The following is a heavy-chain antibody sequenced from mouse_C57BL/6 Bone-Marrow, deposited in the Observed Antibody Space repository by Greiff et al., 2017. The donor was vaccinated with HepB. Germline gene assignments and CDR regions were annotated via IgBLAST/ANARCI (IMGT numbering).Heavy chain of an antibody. J-gene: IGHJ2*01. CDR1: GFTFSDFY. D-gene: IGHD2-12*01. Sequence: EVKVEESGGGLVQSGRSLRLSCATSGFTFSDFYMEWVRQAPGKGLEWIAASRNKANDYTTEYSASVKGRFIVSRDTSQSILYLQMNALRAEDTAIYYCARDYTLDYWGQGTTLTVSS. CDR2: SRNKANDYTT. V-gene: IGHV7-1*01. CDR3: ARDYTLDY.